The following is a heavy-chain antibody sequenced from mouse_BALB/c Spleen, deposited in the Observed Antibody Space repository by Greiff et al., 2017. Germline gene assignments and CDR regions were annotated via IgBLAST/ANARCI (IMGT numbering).Heavy chain of an antibody. J-gene: IGHJ2*01. Sequence: VQLQQSGAELAKPGASVKMSCKASGYTFTSYWMHWVKQRPGQGLEWIGYINPSTGYTEYNQKFKDKATLTADKSSSTAYMQLSSLTSEDSAVYYCARYYALDYWGQGTTLTVSS. D-gene: IGHD1-1*02. CDR2: INPSTGYT. CDR3: ARYYALDY. CDR1: GYTFTSYW. V-gene: IGHV1-7*01.